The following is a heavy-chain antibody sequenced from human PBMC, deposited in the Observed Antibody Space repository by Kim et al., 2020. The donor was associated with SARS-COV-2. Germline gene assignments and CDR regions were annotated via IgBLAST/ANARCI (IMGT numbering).Heavy chain of an antibody. J-gene: IGHJ4*02. D-gene: IGHD6-13*01. V-gene: IGHV3-30*18. CDR2: ISYDGSNK. CDR3: AKNPFGSSSGDY. Sequence: GASLRLSCAASGFTFSSHGMHWVRQAPGKGLEWVAVISYDGSNKYYADSVKGRFTISRDNSKNTLYLQMNSLRAEDTAVYYCAKNPFGSSSGDYWGQGTLVAVSS. CDR1: GFTFSSHG.